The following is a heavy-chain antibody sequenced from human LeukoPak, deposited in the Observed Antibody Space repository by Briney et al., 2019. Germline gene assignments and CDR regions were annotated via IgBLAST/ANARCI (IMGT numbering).Heavy chain of an antibody. CDR3: ARRRAATTIYHYSMDF. Sequence: GESLKISCKGSGYSFTSYWIVWVRQMPGKGLEWMGIIYPGDSNTRYSPSFQGQVTISVDKSISTAYLQWRSLKASDTAMYYCARRRAATTIYHYSMDFWGHGTTVIVSS. D-gene: IGHD5/OR15-5a*01. V-gene: IGHV5-51*01. CDR2: IYPGDSNT. J-gene: IGHJ6*02. CDR1: GYSFTSYW.